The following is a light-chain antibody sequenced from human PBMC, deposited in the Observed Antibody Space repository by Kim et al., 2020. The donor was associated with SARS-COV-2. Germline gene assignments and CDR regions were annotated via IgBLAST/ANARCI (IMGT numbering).Light chain of an antibody. V-gene: IGKV3-15*01. CDR3: QQYNNWPPWT. Sequence: APGERATLSCRASQRFSSNLAWYQQKPGQAPRLLIYGASTRATGIPARFSGSGSGTEFTLTISSLQSEDFAVYYCQQYNNWPPWTFGQGTKVDIK. CDR2: GAS. CDR1: QRFSSN. J-gene: IGKJ1*01.